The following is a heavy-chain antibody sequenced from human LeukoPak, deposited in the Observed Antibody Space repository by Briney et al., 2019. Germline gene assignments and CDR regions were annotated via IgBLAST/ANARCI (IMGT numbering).Heavy chain of an antibody. V-gene: IGHV4-4*02. D-gene: IGHD4-17*01. CDR1: GGSISSSNW. CDR2: IYHSGST. J-gene: IGHJ5*02. Sequence: SETLSLTCAVSGGSISSSNWWSWVRQPPGKGLEWIGEIYHSGSTNYNPSLKGRVTISVDKSKNQFSLKLSSVTAADTAVYYCARVFYGDYIRWFDPWGQGTLVTVSS. CDR3: ARVFYGDYIRWFDP.